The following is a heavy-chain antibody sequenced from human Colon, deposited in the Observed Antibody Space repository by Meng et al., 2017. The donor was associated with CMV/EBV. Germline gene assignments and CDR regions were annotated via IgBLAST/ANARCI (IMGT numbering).Heavy chain of an antibody. CDR1: GFTFDDYA. J-gene: IGHJ4*02. D-gene: IGHD2-2*01. CDR3: ATDRSLREIVPAAVAFGY. V-gene: IGHV3-23*01. CDR2: VSGSGDNS. Sequence: GESLKISCAASGFTFDDYAMTWVRQAPGKGLEWVSHVSGSGDNSFYADSVRGRFTISRDNSKGTLYLQMNSLRAEDTAVYYCATDRSLREIVPAAVAFGYWGQGTLVTVSS.